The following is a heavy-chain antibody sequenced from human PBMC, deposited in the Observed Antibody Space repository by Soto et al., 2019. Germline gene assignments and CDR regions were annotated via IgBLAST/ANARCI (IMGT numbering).Heavy chain of an antibody. V-gene: IGHV3-48*03. CDR3: ARDDILTTPRDYYYYGMDV. CDR1: GFTFSSYE. D-gene: IGHD3-9*01. Sequence: RXSCAATGFTFSSYEMYWVRHAPGKGLEWVSYISSSGSTIYYADSVQGRFTISRDNAKNSLYLQMNSLRAEDTAVYYCARDDILTTPRDYYYYGMDVWGQGTTVTVSS. CDR2: ISSSGSTI. J-gene: IGHJ6*02.